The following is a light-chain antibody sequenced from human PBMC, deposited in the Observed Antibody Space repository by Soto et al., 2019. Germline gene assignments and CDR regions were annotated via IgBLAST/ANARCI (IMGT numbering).Light chain of an antibody. V-gene: IGKV2-28*01. CDR1: QSLLHSNGYNY. CDR2: LGS. Sequence: VISLSPLSLPVTPGEPASISCSSSQSLLHSNGYNYLDWYLQKPGQSPQLLIYLGSNRASGVPDRFSGSGSGTDFTLKISRVEAEDVGVYYCMQALQTPITFGQGTRLEIK. J-gene: IGKJ5*01. CDR3: MQALQTPIT.